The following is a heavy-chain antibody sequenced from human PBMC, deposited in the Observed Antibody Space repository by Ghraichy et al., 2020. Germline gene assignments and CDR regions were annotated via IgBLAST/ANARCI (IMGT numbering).Heavy chain of an antibody. Sequence: GGSLRLSCAASGFTFSGSAMHWVRQASGKGLEWVGRIRSKANSYATAYAASVKGRFTISRDDSKNTAYLQMNSLKTEDTAVYYCTRLIGDYVYYYYGMDVWGQGTTVTVSS. V-gene: IGHV3-73*01. CDR1: GFTFSGSA. CDR3: TRLIGDYVYYYYGMDV. CDR2: IRSKANSYAT. J-gene: IGHJ6*02. D-gene: IGHD4-17*01.